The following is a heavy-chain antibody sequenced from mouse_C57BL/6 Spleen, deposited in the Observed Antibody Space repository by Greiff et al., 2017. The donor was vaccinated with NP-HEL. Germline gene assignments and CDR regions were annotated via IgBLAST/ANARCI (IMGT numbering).Heavy chain of an antibody. D-gene: IGHD2-4*01. V-gene: IGHV1-26*01. CDR3: ARVYYDYVGLYYYAMDY. CDR1: GYTFTDYY. Sequence: EVQLQQSGPELVKPGASVKISCKASGYTFTDYYMNWVKQSHGKSLEWIGDINPNNGGTSYNQKFTGKATLTVDKSSSTAYMELRSLTSEDSAVYYCARVYYDYVGLYYYAMDYWGQGTSVTVSS. J-gene: IGHJ4*01. CDR2: INPNNGGT.